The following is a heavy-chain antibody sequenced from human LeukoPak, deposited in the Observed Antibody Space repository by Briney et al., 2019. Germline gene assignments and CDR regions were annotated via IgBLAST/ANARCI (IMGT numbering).Heavy chain of an antibody. D-gene: IGHD1-1*01. Sequence: SVKVSCKASGGTFSSYAISWVRQAPGQGLEWMGGIIPIFGTANYAQKFQGRVTITADESMSTAYMELSSLRSEDTAVYYCARGEGVEDYYYYYGMDVWGQGTTVTVSS. CDR1: GGTFSSYA. V-gene: IGHV1-69*01. CDR3: ARGEGVEDYYYYYGMDV. CDR2: IIPIFGTA. J-gene: IGHJ6*02.